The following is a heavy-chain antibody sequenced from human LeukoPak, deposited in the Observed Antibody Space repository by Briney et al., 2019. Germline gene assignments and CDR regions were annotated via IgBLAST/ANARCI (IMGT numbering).Heavy chain of an antibody. D-gene: IGHD6-13*01. CDR3: ARDRRIAAAGGYFDY. CDR1: GGSISSSNW. CDR2: IYHSGST. J-gene: IGHJ4*02. V-gene: IGHV4-4*02. Sequence: PSGTLSLTCAVSGGSISSSNWWSWVRQPPGKGLEWIGEIYHSGSTNCNPSLKSRVTISVDKSKNQFSLKLSSVTAADTAVYYCARDRRIAAAGGYFDYWGQGTLVTVSS.